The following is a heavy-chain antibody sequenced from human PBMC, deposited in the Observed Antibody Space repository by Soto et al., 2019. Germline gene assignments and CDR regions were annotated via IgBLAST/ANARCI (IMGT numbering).Heavy chain of an antibody. V-gene: IGHV1-3*01. CDR3: ATGWGSSSWYTDYYYYGMDV. Sequence: QVQLVQSGAEVKKPGASVKVSCKASGYTFTSYAMHWVRQAPGQRLEWMGWINAGNGNTKYSQKFQGRVTITRDTSASTAYMELSRLRSEDTAVYYCATGWGSSSWYTDYYYYGMDVWGQGTTVTVSS. D-gene: IGHD6-13*01. J-gene: IGHJ6*02. CDR1: GYTFTSYA. CDR2: INAGNGNT.